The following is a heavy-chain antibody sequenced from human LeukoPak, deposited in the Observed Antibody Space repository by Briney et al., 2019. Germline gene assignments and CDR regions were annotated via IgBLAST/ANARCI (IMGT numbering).Heavy chain of an antibody. CDR2: ISGSGGST. J-gene: IGHJ6*03. CDR1: GYTFSSYS. V-gene: IGHV3-23*01. CDR3: AKDGVVVPAATYMDV. Sequence: GGSLRLSCAASGYTFSSYSMNWVRQAPGKGLEWVSAISGSGGSTYYADSVKGRFTISRDNSKNTLYLQMNSLRAEDTAVYYCAKDGVVVPAATYMDVWGKGTTVTVSS. D-gene: IGHD2-2*01.